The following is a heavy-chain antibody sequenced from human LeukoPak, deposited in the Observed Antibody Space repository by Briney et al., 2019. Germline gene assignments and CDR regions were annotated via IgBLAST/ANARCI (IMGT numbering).Heavy chain of an antibody. CDR2: IFSRSESI. Sequence: GGSLRLSCAASGFTFGAYTVNWVRQAPGKGLEWVSCIFSRSESILYADSVKGRFTVSRDNAKNSLYLQMDSLRVEDTAVYYCARDFFHSGASRPFDYWGQGTLVTVSS. V-gene: IGHV3-21*01. CDR3: ARDFFHSGASRPFDY. J-gene: IGHJ4*02. CDR1: GFTFGAYT. D-gene: IGHD2-15*01.